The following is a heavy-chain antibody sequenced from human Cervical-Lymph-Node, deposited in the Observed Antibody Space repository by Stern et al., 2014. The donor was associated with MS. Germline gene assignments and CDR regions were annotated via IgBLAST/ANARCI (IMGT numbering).Heavy chain of an antibody. V-gene: IGHV1-2*02. CDR3: ARDRGSHSDY. D-gene: IGHD1-26*01. CDR1: GYSFPAYF. Sequence: QVQLVQSGAEVNKPGASVKVSCKASGYSFPAYFIHWVRQAPGHGLEWMGWIITDTGGATNAQRLQGRVTMTRDPPSNTTYMELSRQRSADTAVYYCARDRGSHSDYWGQGTLVTVSS. J-gene: IGHJ4*02. CDR2: IITDTGGA.